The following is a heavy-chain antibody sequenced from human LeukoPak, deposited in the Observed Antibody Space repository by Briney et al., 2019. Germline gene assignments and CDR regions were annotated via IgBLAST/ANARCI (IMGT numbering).Heavy chain of an antibody. CDR1: GDSISSGSDY. V-gene: IGHV4-61*01. J-gene: IGHJ5*02. CDR3: ARDFQGAAAGPRWFDP. D-gene: IGHD6-13*01. CDR2: IYYSGST. Sequence: SETLSLTCTVSGDSISSGSDYWSWIRQPPGKGLEWIGYIYYSGSTNYNPSLKSRVTISVDTSKNQFSLKLSSVTAADTAVYYCARDFQGAAAGPRWFDPWGQGTLVTVSS.